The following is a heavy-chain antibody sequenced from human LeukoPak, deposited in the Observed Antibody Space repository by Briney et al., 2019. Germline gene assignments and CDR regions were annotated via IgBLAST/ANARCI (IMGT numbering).Heavy chain of an antibody. CDR1: GFTFDDYG. D-gene: IGHD3-10*01. J-gene: IGHJ3*02. V-gene: IGHV3-20*04. CDR3: AKSNGYGLVDI. Sequence: GGSLRLSCAASGFTFDDYGMDWVRQAPGKGLEWVSGINWNGGSTSYADSVKGRFTISRDNAKNSLYLQMNSLRADDTAFYYCAKSNGYGLVDIWGQGTMVTVSS. CDR2: INWNGGST.